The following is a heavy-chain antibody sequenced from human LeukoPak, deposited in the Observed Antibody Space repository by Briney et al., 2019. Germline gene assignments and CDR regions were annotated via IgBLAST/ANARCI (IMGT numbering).Heavy chain of an antibody. CDR1: GGSFSGYY. V-gene: IGHV4-34*01. CDR3: ASTTMGTYYFDY. D-gene: IGHD5-18*01. CDR2: INHSGSN. Sequence: SETLSLTCAVYGGSFSGYYWSWIRQPPGKGLEWIGEINHSGSNNYNPSLKSRVTISVDTSKNQFSLKLSSVTAADTAVYYCASTTMGTYYFDYWGQGTLVTVSS. J-gene: IGHJ4*02.